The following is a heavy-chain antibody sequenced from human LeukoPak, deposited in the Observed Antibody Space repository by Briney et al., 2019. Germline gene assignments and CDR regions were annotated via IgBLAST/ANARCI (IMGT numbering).Heavy chain of an antibody. J-gene: IGHJ4*02. D-gene: IGHD2-2*01. CDR2: INHSGST. Sequence: SETLSLTCAVYGGSFSGYYWSWIRQPPGKGLEWIGEINHSGSTNYNPSLKSRVTISVDTSKNQFSLKLSSVTAADTAVYYCARWGRIVVVPAATQSYYFDYWGQGTLVTVSS. V-gene: IGHV4-34*01. CDR3: ARWGRIVVVPAATQSYYFDY. CDR1: GGSFSGYY.